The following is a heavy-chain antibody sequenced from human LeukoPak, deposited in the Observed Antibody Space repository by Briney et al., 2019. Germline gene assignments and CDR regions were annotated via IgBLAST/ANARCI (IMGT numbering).Heavy chain of an antibody. J-gene: IGHJ4*02. CDR1: GFTSTNYA. CDR3: AMGAADGGFDS. V-gene: IGHV3-23*01. D-gene: IGHD3-16*01. Sequence: GGSLRLSCAASGFTSTNYAMGWVRQSPGKGLEWVSAIGGGRDSTYYADSVKGRLTISRDISKNTLYLQMNSLMAEDTAVYYCAMGAADGGFDSWGQGTLVTVSS. CDR2: IGGGRDST.